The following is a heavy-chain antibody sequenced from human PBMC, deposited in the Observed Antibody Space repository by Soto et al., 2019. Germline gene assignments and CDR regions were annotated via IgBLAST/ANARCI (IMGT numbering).Heavy chain of an antibody. CDR3: ARGLSIFGVVSPFDY. CDR1: GFTFSSYS. CDR2: ISSSSSYI. D-gene: IGHD3-3*01. Sequence: GGSLRLSCAASGFTFSSYSMNWVRQAPGKGLEWVSSISSSSSYIYYADSVKGRFTISRDNVKNSLYLQMNSLRAEDTAVYYCARGLSIFGVVSPFDYWGQGTLVTVSS. J-gene: IGHJ4*02. V-gene: IGHV3-21*01.